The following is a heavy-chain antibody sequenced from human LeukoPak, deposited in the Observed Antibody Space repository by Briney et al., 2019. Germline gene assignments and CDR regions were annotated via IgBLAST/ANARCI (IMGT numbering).Heavy chain of an antibody. Sequence: PGGSLRLSCAASGFTFDDYGMSWVRQAPGKGLEWVSGINWNGGSTGYADSVKGRFTISRDNAKSSLYLQMNSLRAEDTALYYCARDVCSSTSCYGYYMDVWGKGTTVTVSS. CDR3: ARDVCSSTSCYGYYMDV. CDR1: GFTFDDYG. J-gene: IGHJ6*03. D-gene: IGHD2-2*01. V-gene: IGHV3-20*04. CDR2: INWNGGST.